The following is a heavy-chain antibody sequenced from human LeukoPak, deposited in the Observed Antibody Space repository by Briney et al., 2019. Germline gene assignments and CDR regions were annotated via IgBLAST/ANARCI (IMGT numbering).Heavy chain of an antibody. CDR1: GFTFDDYT. CDR3: AKGLSGSGSYYNGAVD. V-gene: IGHV3-43*01. J-gene: IGHJ4*02. CDR2: ISWDGGST. D-gene: IGHD3-10*01. Sequence: GGSLRLSCAASGFTFDDYTMHWVRQAPGKGLEWVSVISWDGGSTYYADSVKGRFTISRDNSKNSLYLQMNSLRAEDTALYYCAKGLSGSGSYYNGAVDWGQGALVTVSS.